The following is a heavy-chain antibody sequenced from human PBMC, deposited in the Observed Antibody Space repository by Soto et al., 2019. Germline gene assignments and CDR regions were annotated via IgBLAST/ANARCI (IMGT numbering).Heavy chain of an antibody. Sequence: GGSLRLSCAASGFTFSSYGMHWVRQAPGKGLDWVAVIWYDGSNKYYADSVKGRFTTSRDNSKNTLYLQMNSLRAEDTAVYYCARDLGDYCISTSPCDGMDGWGQGTKVTVSS. V-gene: IGHV3-33*01. CDR1: GFTFSSYG. J-gene: IGHJ6*02. CDR3: ARDLGDYCISTSPCDGMDG. D-gene: IGHD2-2*01. CDR2: IWYDGSNK.